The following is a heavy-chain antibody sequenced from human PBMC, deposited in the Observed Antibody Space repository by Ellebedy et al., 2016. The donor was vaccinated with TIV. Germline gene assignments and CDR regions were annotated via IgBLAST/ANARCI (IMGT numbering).Heavy chain of an antibody. Sequence: ASVKVSCKASGYTFTSYYMHWVRQAPGQGLEWMGIINPSGGSTSYAQKFQGRVTMTRDTSTSTVYMELSSLRSEDTAVYYCARDRQTSRIAVAKSLDYWGQGTLVTVSS. CDR3: ARDRQTSRIAVAKSLDY. V-gene: IGHV1-46*01. J-gene: IGHJ4*02. D-gene: IGHD6-19*01. CDR2: INPSGGST. CDR1: GYTFTSYY.